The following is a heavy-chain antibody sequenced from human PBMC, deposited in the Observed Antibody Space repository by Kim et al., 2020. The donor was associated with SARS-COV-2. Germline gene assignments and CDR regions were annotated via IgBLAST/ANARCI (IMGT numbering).Heavy chain of an antibody. CDR3: ARVSVSYDSPVRVYYYYGMDV. CDR2: INTNTGNP. D-gene: IGHD3-22*01. CDR1: GYTFTSYA. J-gene: IGHJ6*02. Sequence: ASVKVSCKASGYTFTSYAMNWVRQAPGQGLEWMGWINTNTGNPTYAQGFTGRFVFSLDTSVSTAYLQISSLKAEDTAVYYCARVSVSYDSPVRVYYYYGMDVWGQGTTVTVSS. V-gene: IGHV7-4-1*02.